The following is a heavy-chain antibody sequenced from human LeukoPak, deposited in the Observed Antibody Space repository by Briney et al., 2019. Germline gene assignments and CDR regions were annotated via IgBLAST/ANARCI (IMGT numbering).Heavy chain of an antibody. J-gene: IGHJ6*02. CDR2: ISYDGSNK. CDR1: RFTFSSYA. Sequence: PGGSLRLSCAASRFTFSSYAMHWVRQAPGKGLEWVAVISYDGSNKYYTDSVKGRFTISRDNSKNTLSLQMNSLRAEDTAVYYCARGHYGLDVWGQGTTVTVSS. CDR3: ARGHYGLDV. V-gene: IGHV3-30-3*01.